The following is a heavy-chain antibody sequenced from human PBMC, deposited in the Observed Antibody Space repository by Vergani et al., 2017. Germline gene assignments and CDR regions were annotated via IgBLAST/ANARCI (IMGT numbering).Heavy chain of an antibody. V-gene: IGHV3-53*01. CDR3: ASGETRNYYDSSGYYLDY. J-gene: IGHJ4*02. CDR1: GFTVSSNY. D-gene: IGHD3-22*01. Sequence: EVQLVESGGGLIQPGGSLRLSCAASGFTVSSNYMSWVRQAPGKGLEWVSVIYSGGSTYYADSVKGRFTISRDNSKNTLYLQMNSLRAEDTAVYYCASGETRNYYDSSGYYLDYWGQGTLVTVSS. CDR2: IYSGGST.